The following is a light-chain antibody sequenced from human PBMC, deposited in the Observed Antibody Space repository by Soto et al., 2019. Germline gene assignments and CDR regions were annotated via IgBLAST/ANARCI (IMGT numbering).Light chain of an antibody. CDR2: ETS. V-gene: IGLV2-23*01. J-gene: IGLJ1*01. Sequence: QSALTQPASVSGSPGQSVTISCTGTSSDFGSYKFVSWYQHHPGKVPKVIIYETSKRPSGVSDRFSGSKSGNTASLTIPGLQAEDEADYYCFSFTSTNTHVFGSGTQLTVL. CDR3: FSFTSTNTHV. CDR1: SSDFGSYKF.